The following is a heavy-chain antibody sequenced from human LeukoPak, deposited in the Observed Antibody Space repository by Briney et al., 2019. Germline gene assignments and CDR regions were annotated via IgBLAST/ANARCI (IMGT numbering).Heavy chain of an antibody. Sequence: ASVKVSFKTSGYSFTGYFIYWVRQAPGQGLEWMGWINPNSGDTNFAQHLQGRVTMTRDTSITTVYMEPTGLRYDDTGVYYCARDLNYYSSGAPLDYWGQGTLVTVSS. V-gene: IGHV1-2*02. CDR1: GYSFTGYF. CDR3: ARDLNYYSSGAPLDY. J-gene: IGHJ4*02. CDR2: INPNSGDT. D-gene: IGHD3-10*01.